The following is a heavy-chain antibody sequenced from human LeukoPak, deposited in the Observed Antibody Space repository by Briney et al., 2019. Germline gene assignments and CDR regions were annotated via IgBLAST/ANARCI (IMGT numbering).Heavy chain of an antibody. CDR2: ISSSGGAI. J-gene: IGHJ4*02. CDR3: ARETSTAEYYFDY. D-gene: IGHD4-11*01. V-gene: IGHV3-48*04. CDR1: GFSLKTYG. Sequence: GVSLRLSCAVSGFSLKTYGMNWVRQAPGKGLEWIAQISSSGGAIYYADSVKGRFTISRDNAENYLYLQMNSLGAEDTAVYYCARETSTAEYYFDYWGRGTLVSVSS.